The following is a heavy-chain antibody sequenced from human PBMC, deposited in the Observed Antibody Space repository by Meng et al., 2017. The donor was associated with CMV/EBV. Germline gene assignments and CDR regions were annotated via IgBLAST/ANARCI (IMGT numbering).Heavy chain of an antibody. D-gene: IGHD5-18*01. V-gene: IGHV4-39*07. CDR1: GGSISSSSYY. CDR3: AREGYSYGDYYYGMDV. CDR2: IYYSGST. Sequence: SETLSLTCTVSGGSISSSSYYGGWIRPPPGKGLEWIGSIYYSGSTYYNPSLKSRVTISVDTSKNQFSLKLSSVTAADTAVYYCAREGYSYGDYYYGMDVWGQGTTVTVSS. J-gene: IGHJ6*02.